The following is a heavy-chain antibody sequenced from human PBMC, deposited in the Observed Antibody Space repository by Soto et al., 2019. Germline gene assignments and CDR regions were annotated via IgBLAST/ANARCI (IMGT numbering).Heavy chain of an antibody. CDR3: ARNGGGRFLEYLPGGFFYYYGMDV. J-gene: IGHJ6*02. Sequence: XTLSLGCTVSGGSVSSSSYYWGWIRQPPGKGREWIWHFYYSGSTYYNPSLNSRVTISVDTSKNQFSLQLRSVTAADTAVFYCARNGGGRFLEYLPGGFFYYYGMDVWGQGTTGTVSS. CDR2: FYYSGST. V-gene: IGHV4-39*01. CDR1: GGSVSSSSYY. D-gene: IGHD3-3*01.